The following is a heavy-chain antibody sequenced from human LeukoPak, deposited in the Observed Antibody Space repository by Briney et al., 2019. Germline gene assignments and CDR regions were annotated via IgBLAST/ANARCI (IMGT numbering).Heavy chain of an antibody. D-gene: IGHD2-2*02. Sequence: PGGSLRLSCAASGFTFSSYAMSWVRQAPGKGLEWVSGISGSGGSTYYADSVKGRFTISRDNSKNTLYLQMNSLRAEDTAIYYCAKEGGYCSSTTCYTFDYWGQGTLVTVSS. J-gene: IGHJ4*02. CDR1: GFTFSSYA. CDR2: ISGSGGST. V-gene: IGHV3-23*01. CDR3: AKEGGYCSSTTCYTFDY.